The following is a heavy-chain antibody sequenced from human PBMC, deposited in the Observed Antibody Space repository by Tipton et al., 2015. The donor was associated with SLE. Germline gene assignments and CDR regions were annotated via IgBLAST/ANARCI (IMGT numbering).Heavy chain of an antibody. J-gene: IGHJ6*02. CDR2: IYSGGGA. CDR3: ARLIRVDDFLSRGDEMDV. CDR1: GGSISGGSYY. D-gene: IGHD3-3*01. V-gene: IGHV4-61*02. Sequence: TLSLTCTDSGGSISGGSYYWNWNRQPAGKGLEWIGRIYSGGGANYNPSLKSRVTISVDTSNNQFSLKVNSVTAADTAVYYCARLIRVDDFLSRGDEMDVWGQGTTVTVSS.